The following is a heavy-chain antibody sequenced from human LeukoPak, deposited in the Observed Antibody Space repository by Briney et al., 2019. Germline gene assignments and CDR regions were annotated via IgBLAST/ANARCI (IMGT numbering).Heavy chain of an antibody. CDR1: GGSISSGSYY. CDR3: ARGGANWEALFFDL. CDR2: IYTSGST. Sequence: PSETLSLTCTVSGGSISSGSYYWSWIRQPAGKGLEWIGRIYTSGSTNYNPSLKSRVTISVDTSKNQFSLKLSSVTAADTAVYYCARGGANWEALFFDLWGRGTLVTVSS. D-gene: IGHD7-27*01. J-gene: IGHJ2*01. V-gene: IGHV4-61*02.